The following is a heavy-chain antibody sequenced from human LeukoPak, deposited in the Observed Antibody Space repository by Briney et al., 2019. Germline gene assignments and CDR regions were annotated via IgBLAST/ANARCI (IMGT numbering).Heavy chain of an antibody. CDR1: GFTLSHSY. Sequence: GGSLRLSCAASGFTLSHSYMHWVRQAPGKGLVWVSRIDNDGGTGYADSVKGRFTITRDNAKNTVFLQMSSLRAEDTALYYCARDLNYNLDFWGQGTLVTVSS. V-gene: IGHV3-74*01. D-gene: IGHD5-24*01. CDR2: IDNDGGT. CDR3: ARDLNYNLDF. J-gene: IGHJ4*02.